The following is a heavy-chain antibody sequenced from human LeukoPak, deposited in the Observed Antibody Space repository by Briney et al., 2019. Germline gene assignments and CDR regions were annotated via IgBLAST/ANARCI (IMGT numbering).Heavy chain of an antibody. V-gene: IGHV4-34*01. CDR3: ASRKLGNDY. CDR1: GGSFSGYY. CDR2: INRSGGT. D-gene: IGHD7-27*01. Sequence: PSETLSFTCAVYGGSFSGYYWSWIRQPPGKGLEWIGEINRSGGTNYNPSLKSRVTISVDTSKNQSSLKLSSVTAADTAVYYCASRKLGNDYWGQGTLVTVSS. J-gene: IGHJ4*02.